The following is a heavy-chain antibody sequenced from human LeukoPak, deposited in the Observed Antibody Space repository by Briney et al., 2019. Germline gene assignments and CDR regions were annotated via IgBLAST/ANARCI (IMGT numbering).Heavy chain of an antibody. D-gene: IGHD2-2*01. CDR2: ISPNTGGT. V-gene: IGHV1-2*02. Sequence: ASVKVSCKASGYTFTGYYLHWVRQAPGQGLEWMGWISPNTGGTNYAQNFQGRVTMTSDTSISTAYMELSRLRSDDTAVYYCARETSCSSTSCSHDYWGQGTLVTVSS. CDR3: ARETSCSSTSCSHDY. CDR1: GYTFTGYY. J-gene: IGHJ4*02.